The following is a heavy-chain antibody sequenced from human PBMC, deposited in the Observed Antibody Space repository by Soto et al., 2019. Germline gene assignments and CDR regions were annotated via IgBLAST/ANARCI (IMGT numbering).Heavy chain of an antibody. CDR3: ARGGGIRYFDY. CDR1: GGSISSYY. CDR2: RYYSGST. V-gene: IGHV4-59*01. D-gene: IGHD1-20*01. Sequence: VQLQESCPGLVKPSETLSLTCTVSGGSISSYYWSWIRQPPGKGLEWIGYRYYSGSTDYNPSLKSRVNISVDTSKNQFSLKLSSVPAADTAVYYCARGGGIRYFDYWGQGTLVTVSS. J-gene: IGHJ4*02.